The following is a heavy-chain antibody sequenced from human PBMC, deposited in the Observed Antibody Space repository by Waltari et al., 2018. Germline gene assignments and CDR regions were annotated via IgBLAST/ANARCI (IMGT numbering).Heavy chain of an antibody. CDR2: IYWDDDT. V-gene: IGHV2-5*02. Sequence: QITLKESGPTLVKPTETVTLTCSLSGFSFSSNGVAVGWIRQPPGKAPESLAIIYWDDDTLYSPSLRDRITITKDTSKNQVVLTMTNMDPVDTATYFCAHFAYRGSRLLDHWGQGALVTVSS. D-gene: IGHD1-26*01. CDR1: GFSFSSNGVA. CDR3: AHFAYRGSRLLDH. J-gene: IGHJ4*02.